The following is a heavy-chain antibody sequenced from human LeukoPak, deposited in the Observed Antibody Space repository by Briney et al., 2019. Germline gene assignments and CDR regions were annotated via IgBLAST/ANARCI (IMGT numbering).Heavy chain of an antibody. CDR2: ISLSGLT. D-gene: IGHD1-26*01. Sequence: SETRSPTCGVSGGFISSTNWYSGVRQPPGQGLEWIGEISLSGLTNYNPSLKSRVTMSLDKSKNLLSLTLTSVTAADTAVYYCSRESGAFSPFGYWGQGTLVTVTS. V-gene: IGHV4-4*02. CDR3: SRESGAFSPFGY. CDR1: GGFISSTNW. J-gene: IGHJ4*02.